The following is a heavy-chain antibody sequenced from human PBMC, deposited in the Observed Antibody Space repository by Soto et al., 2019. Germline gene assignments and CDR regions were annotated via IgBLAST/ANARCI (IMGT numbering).Heavy chain of an antibody. J-gene: IGHJ6*02. D-gene: IGHD3-3*01. CDR3: ARKNDFLSGSFYYSGLEV. V-gene: IGHV4-31*03. CDR2: IYRSGNA. CDR1: GDSISSGGYY. Sequence: QMQLQEAGPGLVKPSQTLSLTCTVSGDSISSGGYYWSWIRQLPGKGLEWMGYIYRSGNAYYNPSVESRLTISVDTSKNQFSLKLSSVTAAYTAVYSCARKNDFLSGSFYYSGLEVWGQGTAVTVSS.